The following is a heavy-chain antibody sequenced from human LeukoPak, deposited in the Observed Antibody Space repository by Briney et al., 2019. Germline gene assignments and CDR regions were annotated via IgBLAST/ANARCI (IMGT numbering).Heavy chain of an antibody. J-gene: IGHJ6*02. CDR2: ISSDGSTT. Sequence: PGGSLRLSCAASGFTFSSYWMHWVRQPPGKGLVWVSRISSDGSTTRYADSVKGRFTISRDNAKNTLYLQMNSLRAEDTAVYYCTRSHYYDSSGYYFYYGMDVWGQGTTVTDSS. CDR3: TRSHYYDSSGYYFYYGMDV. V-gene: IGHV3-74*01. CDR1: GFTFSSYW. D-gene: IGHD3-22*01.